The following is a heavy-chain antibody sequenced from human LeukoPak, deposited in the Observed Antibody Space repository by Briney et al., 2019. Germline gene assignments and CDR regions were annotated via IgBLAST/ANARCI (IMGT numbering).Heavy chain of an antibody. CDR1: AFTFTSYS. J-gene: IGHJ5*02. D-gene: IGHD4-17*01. CDR3: ARDPGAVTTTSNWFDP. V-gene: IGHV3-21*01. CDR2: ISSSSTYI. Sequence: PGGSLRLSCAASAFTFTSYSMNWVRQAPGRGLEWVSSISSSSTYIYYADSVKGRFTISRDNAKNSLYLQMNSLRAEDTAVYYCARDPGAVTTTSNWFDPWGQGTLVTVSS.